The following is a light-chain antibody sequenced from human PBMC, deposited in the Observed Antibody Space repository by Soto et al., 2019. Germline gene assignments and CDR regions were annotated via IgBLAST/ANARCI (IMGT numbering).Light chain of an antibody. V-gene: IGLV6-57*02. CDR1: GGSIATNY. Sequence: NFMLTQPHSVSESPGKTVTISCTGSGGSIATNYVQRHQQRPGSAPTTAIYEDDKRPSGVPDRCSGSIDRSSNSASLIISGQKTEDEADYYCQSHDSTNVVFGRGTKLTVL. CDR3: QSHDSTNVV. CDR2: EDD. J-gene: IGLJ2*01.